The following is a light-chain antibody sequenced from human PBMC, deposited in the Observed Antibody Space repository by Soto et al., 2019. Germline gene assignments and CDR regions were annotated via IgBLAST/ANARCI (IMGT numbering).Light chain of an antibody. J-gene: IGLJ3*02. CDR2: ANI. CDR1: NTNIGAGYD. V-gene: IGLV1-40*01. Sequence: QSVLTQPPSVSGAPGQRVSISCTGTNTNIGAGYDVNWYQLLPGTAPKLLIYANINRPSGVPDRFSGSKSGASAFLVITGLQAEGEADYYCQSYDSSLSAWKVFGGGTKLTVL. CDR3: QSYDSSLSAWKV.